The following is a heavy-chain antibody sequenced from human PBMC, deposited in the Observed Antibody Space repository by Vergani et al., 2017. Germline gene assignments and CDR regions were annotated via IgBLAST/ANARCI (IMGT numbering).Heavy chain of an antibody. CDR2: IHYSENT. V-gene: IGHV4-59*11. D-gene: IGHD6-19*01. CDR1: FDSIRNLD. J-gene: IGHJ5*02. Sequence: QVQLQESGPGLVKSSETLSLTCSVSFDSIRNLDCNWIRQPPGKGLEWIGSIHYSENTNYNPSLKTRVTISVDTCKNQFSLTLTSVTAADTAVYYCASDTHSGQRADRWGQGILVTVTS. CDR3: ASDTHSGQRADR.